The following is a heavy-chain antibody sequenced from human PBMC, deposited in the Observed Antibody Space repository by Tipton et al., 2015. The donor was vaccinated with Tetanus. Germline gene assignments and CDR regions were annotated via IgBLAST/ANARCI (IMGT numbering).Heavy chain of an antibody. J-gene: IGHJ4*02. V-gene: IGHV4-59*01. CDR2: IYYSGST. CDR3: ARVKVSVYGPHVHYFLDS. Sequence: TLSLTCTVSGGSISSYYWSWIRQPPGKGLEWIGYIYYSGSTNYNPSLKSRVTISLQASKNEFSLRLGSVTAADTAVYHCARVKVSVYGPHVHYFLDSWGQGTLVTVSS. CDR1: GGSISSYY. D-gene: IGHD2-8*01.